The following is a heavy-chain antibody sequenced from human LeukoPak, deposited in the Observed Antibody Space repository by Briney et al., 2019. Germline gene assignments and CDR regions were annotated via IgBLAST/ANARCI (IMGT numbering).Heavy chain of an antibody. CDR3: ARRGYYDSSGYDY. CDR2: IKEDGTEK. J-gene: IGHJ4*02. CDR1: GFSFNTW. V-gene: IGHV3-7*01. Sequence: PGGSLRLSCVGSGFSFNTWITWVRQAPGKELEWVANIKEDGTEKYYVDSVKGRFTISRDDAKNSVFLQINNLRAEDTAIYYCARRGYYDSSGYDYWGQGTLVTVSS. D-gene: IGHD3-22*01.